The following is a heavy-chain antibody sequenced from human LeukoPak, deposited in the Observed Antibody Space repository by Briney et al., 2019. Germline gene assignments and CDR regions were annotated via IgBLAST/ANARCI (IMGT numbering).Heavy chain of an antibody. J-gene: IGHJ6*02. V-gene: IGHV1-58*01. Sequence: ASVKVSCKASGFTFTSSAVQWVRQARGQRLEWIGWIVVGSGNTNYAQKFQERVTITRDMSTSTAYMELSSLRSEDTAVYYCGRDYHLGGIDVWGQGTTVTVSS. CDR1: GFTFTSSA. CDR2: IVVGSGNT. D-gene: IGHD3-3*02. CDR3: GRDYHLGGIDV.